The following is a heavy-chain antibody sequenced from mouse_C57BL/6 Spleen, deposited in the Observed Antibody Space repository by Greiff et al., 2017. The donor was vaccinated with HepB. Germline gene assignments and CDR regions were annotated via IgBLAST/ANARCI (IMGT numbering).Heavy chain of an antibody. CDR2: IDPETGGT. J-gene: IGHJ3*01. CDR3: TRRVIIYYDYDERFAY. V-gene: IGHV1-15*01. CDR1: GYTFTDYE. D-gene: IGHD2-4*01. Sequence: VQLQQSGAELVRPGASVTLSCKASGYTFTDYEMHWVKQTPVHGLEWIGAIDPETGGTAYNQKFKGKAILTADKSSSTAYMELRSLTSEDSAVYYCTRRVIIYYDYDERFAYWGQGTLVTVSA.